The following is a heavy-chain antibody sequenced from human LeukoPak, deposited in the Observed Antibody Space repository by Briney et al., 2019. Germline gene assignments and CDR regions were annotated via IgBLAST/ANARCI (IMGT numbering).Heavy chain of an antibody. V-gene: IGHV4-31*03. CDR2: IYYSGST. CDR1: GGSISSGGYY. CDR3: AREGSSWYGGLDY. Sequence: SQTLPLTCTVSGGSISSGGYYWSWIRQHPGKGLEWIGYIYYSGSTYYNPSLKSRVTISVDTSKDQFSLKLSSVTAADTAVYYCAREGSSWYGGLDYWGQGTLVTVSS. D-gene: IGHD6-13*01. J-gene: IGHJ4*02.